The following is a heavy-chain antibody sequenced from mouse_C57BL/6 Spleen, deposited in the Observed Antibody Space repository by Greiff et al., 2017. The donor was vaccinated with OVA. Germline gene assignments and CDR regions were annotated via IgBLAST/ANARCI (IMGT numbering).Heavy chain of an antibody. D-gene: IGHD2-4*01. V-gene: IGHV1-64*01. Sequence: VQLQQPGAELVQPGASVKLSCKASGYTFTSYWMHWVKQRPGQGLEWIGMIPPNSGSTNYNEKFKSKATLTVDKSSSTAYMQLSSLTSEDSAVYYCARGKENYDYDDYAMDYWGQGTSVTVSS. J-gene: IGHJ4*01. CDR2: IPPNSGST. CDR3: ARGKENYDYDDYAMDY. CDR1: GYTFTSYW.